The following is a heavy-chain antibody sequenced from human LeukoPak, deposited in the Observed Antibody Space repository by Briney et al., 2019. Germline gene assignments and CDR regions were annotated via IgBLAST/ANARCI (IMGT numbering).Heavy chain of an antibody. D-gene: IGHD3-3*01. V-gene: IGHV3-7*01. CDR2: IKEDSSDK. Sequence: GGSLRLSCAASGFTFNNHWMNWVRQAPGKGLEWVANIKEDSSDKNYVDSMKGRFTISRDNAKNSLYLQMNSLRAEDTAIYYCARESGRFRFDSWGQGTLVTVSS. CDR1: GFTFNNHW. CDR3: ARESGRFRFDS. J-gene: IGHJ5*01.